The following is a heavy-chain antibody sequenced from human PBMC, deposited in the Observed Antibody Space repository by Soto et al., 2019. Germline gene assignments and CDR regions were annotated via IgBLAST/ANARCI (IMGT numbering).Heavy chain of an antibody. J-gene: IGHJ4*02. CDR2: TYYRSKWYN. CDR1: GDXVSSNSFA. Sequence: QXLSLTCANSGDXVSSNSFAWNWIRQSPSRGLEWLGRTYYRSKWYNDYSVSVKNRITINPDTSKNQFSLQLNSVTPEDTAVYYCARDLAGPLDYWGQGTLVTVSS. V-gene: IGHV6-1*01. D-gene: IGHD1-1*01. CDR3: ARDLAGPLDY.